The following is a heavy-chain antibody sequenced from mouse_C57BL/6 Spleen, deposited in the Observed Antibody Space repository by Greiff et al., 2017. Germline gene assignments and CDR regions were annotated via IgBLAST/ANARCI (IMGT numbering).Heavy chain of an antibody. CDR3: TTFYYGNYEVWFAY. CDR1: GFTFSSYA. J-gene: IGHJ3*01. V-gene: IGHV5-9-1*02. D-gene: IGHD2-1*01. CDR2: ISSGGDYI. Sequence: EVKLVESGEGLVKPGGSLKLSCAASGFTFSSYAMSWVRQTPEKRLEWVAYISSGGDYIYYADTVKGRFTISRDNARNTLYLQRSSLKSEDTAMYYCTTFYYGNYEVWFAYWGQGTLVTVSA.